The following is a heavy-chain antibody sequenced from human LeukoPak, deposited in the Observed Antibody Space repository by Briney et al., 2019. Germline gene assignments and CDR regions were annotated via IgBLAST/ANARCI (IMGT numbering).Heavy chain of an antibody. V-gene: IGHV3-30*04. J-gene: IGHJ4*02. D-gene: IGHD5-18*01. CDR3: ARQYISGQWYFDY. Sequence: RSGGSLRLSCAASGFTFSSHALHWVRQAPGKGLEWVAVISSDGSYKYYADSVKGRFTISRDNSKNTLYLQMNSLIPEDTAVYYCARQYISGQWYFDYWGQGTLVTVSS. CDR1: GFTFSSHA. CDR2: ISSDGSYK.